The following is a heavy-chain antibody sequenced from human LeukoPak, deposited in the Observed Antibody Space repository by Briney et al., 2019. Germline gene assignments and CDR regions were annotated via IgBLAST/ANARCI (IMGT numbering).Heavy chain of an antibody. D-gene: IGHD3-10*01. CDR1: GFTFSSFS. Sequence: PGGSLRLSCAASGFTFSSFSMHWVRQAPGKGLESVSAISSNGGSTYYANSVKARFTISRDNSKNTLYLQMGSLRAEDMAVYYCAREYYGGYVDYWGQGTLVTVSS. V-gene: IGHV3-64*01. CDR2: ISSNGGST. J-gene: IGHJ4*02. CDR3: AREYYGGYVDY.